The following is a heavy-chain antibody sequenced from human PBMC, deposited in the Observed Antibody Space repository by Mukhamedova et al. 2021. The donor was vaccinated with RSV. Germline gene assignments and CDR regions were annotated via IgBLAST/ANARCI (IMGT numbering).Heavy chain of an antibody. D-gene: IGHD3-3*01. CDR1: G. Sequence: GMHWVRQAPGQRLEWMGWINAGNGNTKYSQKFQGRVTITRDTSASTAYMELSSLRSEDMAVYYCASYRITSFGKRPIYYSGQGTLVT. CDR3: ASYRITSFGKRPIYY. J-gene: IGHJ4*02. CDR2: INAGNGNT. V-gene: IGHV1-3*01.